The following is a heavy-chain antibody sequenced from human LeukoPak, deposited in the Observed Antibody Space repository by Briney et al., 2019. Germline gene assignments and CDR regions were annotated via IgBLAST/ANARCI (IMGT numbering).Heavy chain of an antibody. CDR1: XXTXXXXX. CDR2: IXVXGAST. V-gene: IGHV3-23*01. D-gene: IGHD1-26*01. CDR3: AKGFGSFDS. Sequence: TGGSLRLSCAXSXXTXXXXXXXXXXXXXXXXLXWVSTIXVXGASTXYSDXVKGRFTISRDNSKNTLYLQMNSLRAEDTALYYCAKGFGSFDSWGQGTLVTVSS. J-gene: IGHJ4*02.